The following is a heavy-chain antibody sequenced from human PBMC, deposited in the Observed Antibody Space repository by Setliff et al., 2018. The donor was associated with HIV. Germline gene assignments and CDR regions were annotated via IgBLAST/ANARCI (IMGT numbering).Heavy chain of an antibody. Sequence: SETLSLTCTVSGGSISSGSFFWSWLRQPAGKALEWIGHIYTSGSTNYNPSLKSRVTISVDTSKNQFSLKLSSVTAADTAVYYCARIGDYYDTGGYYLFDNWGQGTLVTVSS. D-gene: IGHD3-22*01. J-gene: IGHJ4*02. CDR3: ARIGDYYDTGGYYLFDN. CDR1: GGSISSGSFF. V-gene: IGHV4-61*09. CDR2: IYTSGST.